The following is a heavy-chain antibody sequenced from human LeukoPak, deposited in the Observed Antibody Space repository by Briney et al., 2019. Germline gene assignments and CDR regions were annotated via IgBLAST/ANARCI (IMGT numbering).Heavy chain of an antibody. Sequence: ASVKVSCKASGYTFTDYYMHWVRQAPGQGLEWMGGIIPIFGTANYAQKFQGRVTITADESTSTAYMELSSLRSEDTAVYYCARPPDIGVGYYGMDVWGQGTTVTVSS. CDR2: IIPIFGTA. J-gene: IGHJ6*02. CDR1: GYTFTDYY. V-gene: IGHV1-69*13. D-gene: IGHD2-15*01. CDR3: ARPPDIGVGYYGMDV.